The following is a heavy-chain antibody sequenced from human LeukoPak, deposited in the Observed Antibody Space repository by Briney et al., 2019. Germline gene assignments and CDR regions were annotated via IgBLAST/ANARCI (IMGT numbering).Heavy chain of an antibody. V-gene: IGHV4-4*02. CDR2: IYHSGST. Sequence: SETLSLTCAVSGGSISSSNWWSWVCQPPGKGLDWIGEIYHSGSTNYNPSLKSRVTISVDKSKNQFSLKVSSVTAADTAVYYCARIPLVWSSPKGAFDIWGQGTMVTVSS. D-gene: IGHD3-10*01. CDR1: GGSISSSNW. CDR3: ARIPLVWSSPKGAFDI. J-gene: IGHJ3*02.